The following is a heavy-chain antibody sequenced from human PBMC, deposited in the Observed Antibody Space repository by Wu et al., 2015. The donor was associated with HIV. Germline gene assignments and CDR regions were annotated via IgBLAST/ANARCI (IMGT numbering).Heavy chain of an antibody. D-gene: IGHD4-23*01. CDR2: IIPIFGTA. V-gene: IGHV1-69*13. CDR3: ASSNYGGNSADY. Sequence: QIQLVQSGAEVKKPGASVMVSCKASGYTFTDYYMYWVRQAPGQGLEWMGGIIPIFGTANYAQKFQGRVTITADESTSTAYMELSSLRSEDTAVYYCASSNYGGNSADYWGQGTLVTVSS. J-gene: IGHJ4*02. CDR1: GYTFTDYY.